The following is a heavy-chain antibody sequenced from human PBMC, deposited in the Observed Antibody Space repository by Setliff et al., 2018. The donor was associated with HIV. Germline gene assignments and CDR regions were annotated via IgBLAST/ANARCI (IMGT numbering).Heavy chain of an antibody. V-gene: IGHV1-69*10. J-gene: IGHJ5*02. D-gene: IGHD2-2*01. CDR2: IIPILGIA. CDR3: ANRYCSSTSCYLGWFDP. Sequence: SVKVSCKASGGTFSSYAISWVRQAPGQGLEWMGGIIPILGIANYAQKFQGRVTITADKSTSTAYMELSSLRSEDTAVYYCANRYCSSTSCYLGWFDPWGQGTLVNVSS. CDR1: GGTFSSYA.